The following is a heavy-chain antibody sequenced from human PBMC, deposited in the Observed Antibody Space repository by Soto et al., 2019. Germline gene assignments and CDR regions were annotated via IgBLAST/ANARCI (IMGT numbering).Heavy chain of an antibody. Sequence: QVQLVQSGAEVKKPGSSVKVSCKASGGTFSSYAISWVRQAPGQGLEWMGGIIPIFGTANYAQKFQGRVTITAYESTSTAYMELSSLRSDDTAVYYCARGYRNKLLLGYYYGMDVWGQGTTVTVSS. CDR1: GGTFSSYA. V-gene: IGHV1-69*01. D-gene: IGHD3-22*01. J-gene: IGHJ6*02. CDR2: IIPIFGTA. CDR3: ARGYRNKLLLGYYYGMDV.